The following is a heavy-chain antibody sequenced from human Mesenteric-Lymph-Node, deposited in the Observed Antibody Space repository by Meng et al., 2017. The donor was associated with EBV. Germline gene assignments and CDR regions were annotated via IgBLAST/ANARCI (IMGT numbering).Heavy chain of an antibody. Sequence: VPLQESGPGLVNPSQTLSLTCKLSGGFISSGGYYWSWIRQSPGKGLEWIGYIYYSGTTYYNPSLQSRVSMSMDSSRNQFSLKLSSVTAADTAVYYCAREIYCTSASCPFDYWGQGTLVTVSS. V-gene: IGHV4-30-4*01. D-gene: IGHD2-2*01. J-gene: IGHJ4*02. CDR2: IYYSGTT. CDR3: AREIYCTSASCPFDY. CDR1: GGFISSGGYY.